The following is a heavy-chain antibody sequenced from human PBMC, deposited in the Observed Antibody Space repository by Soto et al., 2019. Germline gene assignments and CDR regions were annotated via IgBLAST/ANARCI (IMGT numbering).Heavy chain of an antibody. J-gene: IGHJ3*02. CDR2: IYYSGST. Sequence: SETLSLTCTVSGGSISSYYWSWIRQPPGKGLEWIGYIYYSGSTNYNPSLKSRVTISVDTSKNQFSLKLSSVTAADTAVYYCARLPYFFYGDYDFYAFDIWGQGTMVTVSS. CDR1: GGSISSYY. V-gene: IGHV4-59*08. CDR3: ARLPYFFYGDYDFYAFDI. D-gene: IGHD4-17*01.